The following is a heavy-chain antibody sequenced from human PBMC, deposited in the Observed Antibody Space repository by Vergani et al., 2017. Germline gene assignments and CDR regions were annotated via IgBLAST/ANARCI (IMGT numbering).Heavy chain of an antibody. J-gene: IGHJ4*02. CDR3: ARDNDYYDSSGDPW. Sequence: QVQLVESGGGVVQPGRSLRLSCAASGFTFSSYGMHWVRQAPGKGLEWVAVIWYDGSNKYYADSVKGRFTISRDNSKNTLYLQMNSLRAEDTAVYYCARDNDYYDSSGDPWWGQGTLVTVSS. V-gene: IGHV3-33*01. D-gene: IGHD3-22*01. CDR1: GFTFSSYG. CDR2: IWYDGSNK.